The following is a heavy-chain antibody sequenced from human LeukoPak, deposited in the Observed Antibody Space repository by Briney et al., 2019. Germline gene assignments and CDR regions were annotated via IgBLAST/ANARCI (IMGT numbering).Heavy chain of an antibody. Sequence: SETLSLTCTVSGGSISTSGSYWGWVRQPPGKGLEWIGEINHSGSTNYNPSLKSRVTISVDTSKNQFSLKLSSVTAADTAVYYCACCITTDAFDIWGQGTMVTVSS. CDR1: GGSISTSGSY. CDR3: ACCITTDAFDI. J-gene: IGHJ3*02. V-gene: IGHV4-39*07. D-gene: IGHD3-10*01. CDR2: INHSGST.